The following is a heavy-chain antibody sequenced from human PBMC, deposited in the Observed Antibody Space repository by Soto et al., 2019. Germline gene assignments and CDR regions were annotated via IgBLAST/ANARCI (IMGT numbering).Heavy chain of an antibody. D-gene: IGHD4-17*01. V-gene: IGHV4-59*01. CDR2: IYHSGST. CDR3: ARWTDYEYFQH. CDR1: GGSISIYY. Sequence: SETLYLTCSVSGGSISIYYWSWIRQPPGKGLEWIAYIYHSGSTNYNPSLKSRVTISVDTSKDQFSLKLSSVTAADTAVYYCARWTDYEYFQHWGQGTLVTVSS. J-gene: IGHJ1*01.